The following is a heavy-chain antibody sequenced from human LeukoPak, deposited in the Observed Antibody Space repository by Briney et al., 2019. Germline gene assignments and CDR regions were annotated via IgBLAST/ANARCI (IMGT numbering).Heavy chain of an antibody. CDR1: GGTFSSYA. D-gene: IGHD3-3*01. CDR2: IIPIFGTA. V-gene: IGHV1-69*13. Sequence: SVKVSCKASGGTFSSYAISWVRQAPGQGLEWMGGIIPIFGTANYAQKFQGRVTITADESTSTAYMELSSLGSEDTAVYYCATSYDFWSGSTPYYYYGMDVWGQGTTVTVSS. CDR3: ATSYDFWSGSTPYYYYGMDV. J-gene: IGHJ6*02.